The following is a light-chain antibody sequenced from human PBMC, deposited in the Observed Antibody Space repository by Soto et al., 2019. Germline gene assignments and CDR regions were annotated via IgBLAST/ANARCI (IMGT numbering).Light chain of an antibody. V-gene: IGKV1-5*03. CDR1: QSIGSW. Sequence: DIQMTQSPSTLSASVGDRVTITCRASQSIGSWLAWYQQNPGKAPKLLIYKASSLESGVPSRFSGSGSGTEFTLTISSLQPDDFATYYCQQYNIYPMYTFGQGTKLEIK. CDR3: QQYNIYPMYT. CDR2: KAS. J-gene: IGKJ2*01.